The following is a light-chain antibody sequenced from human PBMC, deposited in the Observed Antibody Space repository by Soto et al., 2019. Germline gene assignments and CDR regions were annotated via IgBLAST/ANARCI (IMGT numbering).Light chain of an antibody. CDR2: GNN. CDR1: SSNIGAGYD. V-gene: IGLV1-40*01. Sequence: QPVLTQPPSVSGAPGQRVTLSCTGSSSNIGAGYDVHWYQQLPGTAPKLLIYGNNNRPSGVPDRFSGSKSGTSASLAITGRQAEDEADYYCQSYDSSLRGSVFGTGTKLTVL. CDR3: QSYDSSLRGSV. J-gene: IGLJ1*01.